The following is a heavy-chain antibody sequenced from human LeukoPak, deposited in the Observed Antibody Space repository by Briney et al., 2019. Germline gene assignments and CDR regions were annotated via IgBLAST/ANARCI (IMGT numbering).Heavy chain of an antibody. J-gene: IGHJ6*03. CDR1: GYTFTSYY. CDR2: INPSGGST. Sequence: GASVKVSCKASGYTFTSYYMHWVRQAPGQGLEWMGIINPSGGSTSYAQKFQGRVTMTRDTSTSTVYMELSSLRSEDTAVYYCARAHSSSSRYYYYYYYMDVWGKGTTVTVSS. V-gene: IGHV1-46*01. D-gene: IGHD6-6*01. CDR3: ARAHSSSSRYYYYYYYMDV.